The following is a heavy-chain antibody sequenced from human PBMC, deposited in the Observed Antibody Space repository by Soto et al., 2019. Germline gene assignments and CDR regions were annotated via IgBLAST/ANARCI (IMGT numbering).Heavy chain of an antibody. V-gene: IGHV3-30*18. CDR3: AKSEANGKYLDY. CDR2: ISYDGVNR. CDR1: GFAFSSDG. D-gene: IGHD2-8*01. J-gene: IGHJ4*02. Sequence: GGSLRLSCAASGFAFSSDGMHWVRQAPGKGLEWVAVISYDGVNRYYASSVEGQFTISRDNSKNTLYLQMNSLRVEDTAVYYWAKSEANGKYLDYWGQGA.